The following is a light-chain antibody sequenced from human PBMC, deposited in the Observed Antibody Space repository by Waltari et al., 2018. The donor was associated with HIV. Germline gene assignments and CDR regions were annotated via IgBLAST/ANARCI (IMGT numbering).Light chain of an antibody. CDR2: AGF. Sequence: DIQLTQFPSSLSASVGDRVTITCRASQNIVTYLNWYQQKPGKAPNLLIYAGFSLQSGVPSRFSGHRSGTDFTLTISSLQPEDFATYYGQQSYSVPNTFGQGTKVDIK. CDR1: QNIVTY. CDR3: QQSYSVPNT. J-gene: IGKJ2*01. V-gene: IGKV1-39*01.